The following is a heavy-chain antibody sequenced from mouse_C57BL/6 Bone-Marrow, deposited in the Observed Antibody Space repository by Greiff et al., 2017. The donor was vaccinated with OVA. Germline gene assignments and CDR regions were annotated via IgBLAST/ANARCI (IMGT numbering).Heavy chain of an antibody. CDR3: ARSLDFDY. CDR2: IYPGDGDT. Sequence: LLESGPELVKPGASVKISCKASGYAFSSSWMNWVKQRPGKGLEWIGRIYPGDGDTNYNGKFKGKATLTADKSSSTAYMQLSSLTSEDSAVYFCARSLDFDYWGQGTTLTVSS. J-gene: IGHJ2*01. V-gene: IGHV1-82*01. CDR1: GYAFSSSW.